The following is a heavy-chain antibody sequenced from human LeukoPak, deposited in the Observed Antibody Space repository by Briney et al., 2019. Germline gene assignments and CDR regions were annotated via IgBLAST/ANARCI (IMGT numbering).Heavy chain of an antibody. D-gene: IGHD2-15*01. CDR1: GFTFSSYA. J-gene: IGHJ4*02. V-gene: IGHV3-23*01. CDR3: AKDGGFHITTTPPYFDY. CDR2: ISGSGGST. Sequence: QAGGSLRLSCAASGFTFSSYAMSWVRQAPGKGLEWVSAISGSGGSTYYADSVKGRFTISRDNSKNTLYLQMNSLRAEDTAVYYCAKDGGFHITTTPPYFDYWGQGTLVTVSS.